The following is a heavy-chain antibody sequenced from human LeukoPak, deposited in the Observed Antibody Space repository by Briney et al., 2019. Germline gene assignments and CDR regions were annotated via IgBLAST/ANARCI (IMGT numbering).Heavy chain of an antibody. Sequence: PSETLSLTCAVSGGSISSSNWWSWVRQPPGKGLEWIGEIYHSGSTNYNPSLKSRVTISVDKSKNQFSLKLSSVTAADTAVYYCARARIAAAGAEKIYYFDYWGQGTLVTVSS. D-gene: IGHD6-13*01. CDR3: ARARIAAAGAEKIYYFDY. V-gene: IGHV4-4*02. CDR2: IYHSGST. CDR1: GGSISSSNW. J-gene: IGHJ4*02.